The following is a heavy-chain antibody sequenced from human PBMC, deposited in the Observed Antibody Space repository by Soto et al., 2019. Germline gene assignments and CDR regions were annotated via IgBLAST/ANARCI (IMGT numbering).Heavy chain of an antibody. CDR3: TRGGRRCERYSSGGSCYPTDY. CDR1: GGTFSSYA. V-gene: IGHV1-69*06. Sequence: QVQLVQSGAEVKKPGASVKVSCKASGGTFSSYAISWVRQAPGPGLEWMGGIIPIFGTANYAQKFQGRVTITADKSTSTAYMEMSSLSSEATAVYYCTRGGRRCERYSSGGSCYPTDYWGQGTVVTFSS. CDR2: IIPIFGTA. D-gene: IGHD2-15*01. J-gene: IGHJ4*02.